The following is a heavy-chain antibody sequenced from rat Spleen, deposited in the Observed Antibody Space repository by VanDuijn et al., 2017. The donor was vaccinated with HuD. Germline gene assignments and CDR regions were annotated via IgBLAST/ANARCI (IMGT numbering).Heavy chain of an antibody. D-gene: IGHD4-3*01. CDR1: GFTFNNYW. CDR3: TREDTSGYSNWFAY. Sequence: EVQLVESGGGLVQPGRSLKLSCVASGFTFNNYWLTWIRQAPGKGLEWVASITNIGGNTFYPDSVNGRFTISRDNAKSTLYLQMNSLRSEDTATYYCTREDTSGYSNWFAYWGQGALVTVSS. J-gene: IGHJ3*01. CDR2: ITNIGGNT. V-gene: IGHV5-31*01.